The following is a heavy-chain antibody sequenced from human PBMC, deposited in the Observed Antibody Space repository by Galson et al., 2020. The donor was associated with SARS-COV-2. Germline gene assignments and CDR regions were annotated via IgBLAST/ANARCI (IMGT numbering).Heavy chain of an antibody. V-gene: IGHV3-21*01. J-gene: IGHJ6*02. CDR1: EFSFSTYS. CDR3: ARTGLTYCTSPGCPTNEYFGMDV. D-gene: IGHD2-2*01. Sequence: GESLKISCAASEFSFSTYSMNWVRQAPGKGLEWVSSIGSRSIHIYYADSVKGRFTISRDNARNSLYLQINSLRAEDTAVYYCARTGLTYCTSPGCPTNEYFGMDVWGRGTTVTVYS. CDR2: IGSRSIHI.